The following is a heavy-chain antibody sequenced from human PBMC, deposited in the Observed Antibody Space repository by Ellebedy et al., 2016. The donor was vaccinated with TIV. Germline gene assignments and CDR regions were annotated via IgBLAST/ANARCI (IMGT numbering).Heavy chain of an antibody. Sequence: ASVKVSCKASGYTFTSYGISWVRQAPGQGLEWMGWISAYNGNTNYAQKLQGRVTMTTDTSTSTVYMELSSLRSEDTAVYYCARTARRDDSSGNLDYWGQGTLVTVSS. D-gene: IGHD3-22*01. J-gene: IGHJ4*02. CDR3: ARTARRDDSSGNLDY. CDR1: GYTFTSYG. V-gene: IGHV1-18*04. CDR2: ISAYNGNT.